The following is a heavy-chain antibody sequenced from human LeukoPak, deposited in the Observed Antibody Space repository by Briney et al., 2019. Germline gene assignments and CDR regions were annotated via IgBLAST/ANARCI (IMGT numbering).Heavy chain of an antibody. CDR3: AKEGIVVVPANIYYYYYMDV. D-gene: IGHD2-2*01. Sequence: PGGSLRLSCAASGFTFGSYGMSWVRQAPGKGLEWVSAISGSGGSTYYADSVKGRFTISRDNSKNTLYPQMNSLRAEDTAVYYCAKEGIVVVPANIYYYYYMDVWGKGTTVTISS. J-gene: IGHJ6*03. CDR2: ISGSGGST. V-gene: IGHV3-23*01. CDR1: GFTFGSYG.